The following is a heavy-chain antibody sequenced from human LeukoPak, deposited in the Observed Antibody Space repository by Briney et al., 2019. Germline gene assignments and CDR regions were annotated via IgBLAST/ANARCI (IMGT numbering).Heavy chain of an antibody. J-gene: IGHJ6*02. CDR1: GFTFSDYY. V-gene: IGHV3-11*01. CDR2: ISSSGSTI. D-gene: IGHD6-19*01. CDR3: ARGEPGIAVSFYYGMDV. Sequence: PGGSLRLSCAASGFTFSDYYMSRIRQAPGKGLEWVSYISSSGSTIYYADSVKGRFTISRDNAKNSLYLQMNSLRAEDTAVYYCARGEPGIAVSFYYGMDVWGQGTTVTVSS.